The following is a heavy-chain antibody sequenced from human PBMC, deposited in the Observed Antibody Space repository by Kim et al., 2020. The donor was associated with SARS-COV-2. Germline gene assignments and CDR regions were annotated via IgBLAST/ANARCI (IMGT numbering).Heavy chain of an antibody. Sequence: GGSLRLSCVASGFTFSSYAMSWVRQAPGKGLEWVSAIGGSDGRTYYADSVKGRFTISRDNSKNTVYLQMSSLRAEDTAVYFCADPGSGSYNYWGQGTLVTVSS. CDR3: ADPGSGSYNY. CDR1: GFTFSSYA. J-gene: IGHJ4*02. V-gene: IGHV3-23*01. CDR2: IGGSDGRT. D-gene: IGHD3-10*01.